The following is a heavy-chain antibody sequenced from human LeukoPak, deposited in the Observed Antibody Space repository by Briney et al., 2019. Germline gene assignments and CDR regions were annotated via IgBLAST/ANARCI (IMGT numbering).Heavy chain of an antibody. CDR3: ARHSGSGSLSRPFDP. V-gene: IGHV4-39*01. CDR1: GGSVTSGGFY. D-gene: IGHD3-10*01. Sequence: SVTLSLTCSVSGGSVTSGGFYWGWLRQPPGKGPEWIATIYYTGSTYYNPSLNSRVTVSIDTSKNQFSLRLTSVTATDTAVYHCARHSGSGSLSRPFDPWGQGTLVTVSS. CDR2: IYYTGST. J-gene: IGHJ5*02.